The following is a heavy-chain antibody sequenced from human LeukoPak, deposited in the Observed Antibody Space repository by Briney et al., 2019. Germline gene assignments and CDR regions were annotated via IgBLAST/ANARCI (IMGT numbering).Heavy chain of an antibody. CDR3: ARRGYCSGGDCFSAAFDI. Sequence: KPGESLKISCKGSGYSFTSYWIAWVRQMPGKGLEWMGIIYPTDSDTRYSPSFHGQVTMSADKSISTTYLQWSSLKASDTAMYYCARRGYCSGGDCFSAAFDIWGQGTMVTVSS. CDR1: GYSFTSYW. D-gene: IGHD2-15*01. V-gene: IGHV5-51*01. CDR2: IYPTDSDT. J-gene: IGHJ3*02.